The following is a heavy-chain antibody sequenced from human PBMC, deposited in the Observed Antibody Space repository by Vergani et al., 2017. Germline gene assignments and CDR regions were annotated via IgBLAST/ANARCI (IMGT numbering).Heavy chain of an antibody. CDR1: GGSFNSDGYY. V-gene: IGHV4-31*03. J-gene: IGHJ3*02. D-gene: IGHD3-22*01. CDR2: IFYSGST. CDR3: AGGYDHSGFGAFDI. Sequence: QVHLQESGPGLVKPSQTLSLTCTVSGGSFNSDGYYWSWIRQHPGKGLEWIGYIFYSGSTYYNPALQSRVTISIDMFKNQFSLKLSSVTVEDTAVYYCAGGYDHSGFGAFDIWDQGTMVTVSS.